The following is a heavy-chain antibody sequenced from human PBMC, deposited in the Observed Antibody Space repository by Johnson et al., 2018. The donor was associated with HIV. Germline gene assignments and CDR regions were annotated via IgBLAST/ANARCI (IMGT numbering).Heavy chain of an antibody. CDR1: GFTFSNYA. CDR3: NYSSDWSPGAFDI. Sequence: QVQLVESGGGVVQPGRSLRLSCAASGFTFSNYAMHWVRQAPGKGLEWVAVISYDGSNTYYGDSVKGRLTISRDNSKNTLYLQMNSLMAEDTAVYYCNYSSDWSPGAFDIWGQGTMVTVSS. J-gene: IGHJ3*02. CDR2: ISYDGSNT. V-gene: IGHV3-30*04. D-gene: IGHD6-19*01.